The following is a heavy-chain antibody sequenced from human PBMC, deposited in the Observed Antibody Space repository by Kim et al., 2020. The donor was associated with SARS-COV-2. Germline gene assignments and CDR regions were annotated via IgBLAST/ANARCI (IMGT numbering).Heavy chain of an antibody. V-gene: IGHV5-10-1*01. Sequence: GESLKISCKGSGYSFTSYWISWVRQMPGKGLEWMGRFDPSDSYTNYSPSFQGHVTISADKSISTAYLQWSSLKASDTAMYYCARTTVTTLNRALYNWFDPWGQGTLVTVSS. D-gene: IGHD4-17*01. J-gene: IGHJ5*02. CDR2: FDPSDSYT. CDR1: GYSFTSYW. CDR3: ARTTVTTLNRALYNWFDP.